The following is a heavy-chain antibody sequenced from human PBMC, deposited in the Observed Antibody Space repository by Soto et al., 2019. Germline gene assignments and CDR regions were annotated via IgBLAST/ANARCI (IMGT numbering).Heavy chain of an antibody. CDR2: IDPSDSYT. CDR1: GYSFTSYW. J-gene: IGHJ4*02. Sequence: GESLKISCKGSGYSFTSYWISWVRQMPGKGLEWMGRIDPSDSYTNYSPSFRGHVTISATKSITTVFLQWSSLRASDTAMYYCARQIYDSDTGPNFQYYFDSWGQGTPVTVSS. D-gene: IGHD3-22*01. V-gene: IGHV5-10-1*01. CDR3: ARQIYDSDTGPNFQYYFDS.